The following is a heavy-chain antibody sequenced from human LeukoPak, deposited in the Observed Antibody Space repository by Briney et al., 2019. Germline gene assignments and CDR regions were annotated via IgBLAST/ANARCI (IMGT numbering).Heavy chain of an antibody. CDR2: ISAYNGNT. CDR3: ARGCSSTSCPFPCDYYYYMDV. J-gene: IGHJ6*03. CDR1: GYTFTSYG. D-gene: IGHD2-2*01. Sequence: ASVNVSCKASGYTFTSYGISWVRQAPGQGLEWMGWISAYNGNTNYAQKLQGRVTMTTDTSTSTAYMELRSLRSDDTAVYYCARGCSSTSCPFPCDYYYYMDVWGKGTTVTVSS. V-gene: IGHV1-18*01.